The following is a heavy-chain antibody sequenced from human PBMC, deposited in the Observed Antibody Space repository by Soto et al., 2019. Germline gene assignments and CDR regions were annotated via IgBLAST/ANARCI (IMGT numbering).Heavy chain of an antibody. Sequence: GGSLRLSCAASGFTFSSYGMHWVRQAPGKGLEWVAVTWHGGRNKYYANSVKDRFTISRDSSKNTLYLQMNSLRAEDTAVYYCARDLRGSTYYDTSGYYSGLSNWGQGTLVTVSS. CDR1: GFTFSSYG. J-gene: IGHJ4*02. CDR2: TWHGGRNK. CDR3: ARDLRGSTYYDTSGYYSGLSN. D-gene: IGHD3-22*01. V-gene: IGHV3-33*01.